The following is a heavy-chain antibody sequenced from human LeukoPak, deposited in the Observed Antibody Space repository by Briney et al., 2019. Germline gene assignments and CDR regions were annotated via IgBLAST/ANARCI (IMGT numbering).Heavy chain of an antibody. V-gene: IGHV3-66*04. CDR1: GFTVSSNY. D-gene: IGHD6-13*01. CDR3: ARRVAAAGTVNDDY. CDR2: IYSGGST. Sequence: GGSLRLSCAASGFTVSSNYMSWVRQAPGKGLEWVSVIYSGGSTYYADSVKGRFTISRDNAKNSLYLQMNSLRAEDTAVYYCARRVAAAGTVNDDYWGQGTLVTVSS. J-gene: IGHJ4*02.